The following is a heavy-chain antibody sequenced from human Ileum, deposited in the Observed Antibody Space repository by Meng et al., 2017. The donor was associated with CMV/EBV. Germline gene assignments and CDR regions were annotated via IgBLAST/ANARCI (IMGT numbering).Heavy chain of an antibody. V-gene: IGHV1-2*02. CDR1: GYTFTDHY. D-gene: IGHD6-13*01. J-gene: IGHJ5*02. Sequence: QVELDHFVDGVNTPGAPLNVSCKASGYTFTDHYLHWVRQAPGQSLEWIGWINPKNGGTNYGQNFQGRVTMTSDTSISTAYMELSWLRSDDTALYYCARDIAPSGAWWFDLWGQGTLVTVSS. CDR2: INPKNGGT. CDR3: ARDIAPSGAWWFDL.